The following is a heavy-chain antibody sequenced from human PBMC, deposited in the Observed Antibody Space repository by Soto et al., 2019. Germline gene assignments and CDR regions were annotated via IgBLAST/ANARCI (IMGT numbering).Heavy chain of an antibody. J-gene: IGHJ6*03. CDR2: IYSGGST. CDR3: AREVAPNSSSPGKYYYYYMDV. V-gene: IGHV3-53*04. CDR1: GFTVSSNY. Sequence: GGSLRLSCAASGFTVSSNYMSWVRQAPGKGLEWVSVIYSGGSTYYADSVKGRFTISRRNSKNTLYLQMNSLRAEDTAVYYCAREVAPNSSSPGKYYYYYMDVWGKGTTVTVAS. D-gene: IGHD6-6*01.